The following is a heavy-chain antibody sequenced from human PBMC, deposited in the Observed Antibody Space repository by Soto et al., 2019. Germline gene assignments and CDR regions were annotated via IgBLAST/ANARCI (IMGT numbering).Heavy chain of an antibody. J-gene: IGHJ4*02. V-gene: IGHV3-23*01. D-gene: IGHD4-17*01. CDR1: GFTFSGYA. CDR3: ASRADYGGKSVRVN. Sequence: EVQLLESGGGLVQPGGSLRLSCAASGFTFSGYAMSWVRQAPGKGLDWVSAISASAGTTYYADSVKGRFTISRDNSKGTLYLRMSSLRAEDTAVYYCASRADYGGKSVRVNWGQGTLVTVSS. CDR2: ISASAGTT.